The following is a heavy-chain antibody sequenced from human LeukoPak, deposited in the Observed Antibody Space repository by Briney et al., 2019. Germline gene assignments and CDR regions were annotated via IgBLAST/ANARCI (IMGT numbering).Heavy chain of an antibody. V-gene: IGHV3-23*01. J-gene: IGHJ4*02. CDR2: ISGSGGST. CDR1: GFTFSSYA. CDR3: AKDGTTVTTNLLDY. D-gene: IGHD4-17*01. Sequence: GGSLRLSCAASGFTFSSYAMSWVRQAPGKGLEWVSAISGSGGSTYYADSVKGRFTISRDNSKNTLYLQINSLRAEDTAVYYCAKDGTTVTTNLLDYWGQGTLVTVSS.